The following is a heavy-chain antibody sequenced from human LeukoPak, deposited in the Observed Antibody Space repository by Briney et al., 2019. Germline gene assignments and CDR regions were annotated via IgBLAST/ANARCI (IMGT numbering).Heavy chain of an antibody. J-gene: IGHJ4*02. CDR2: IFYSGTT. D-gene: IGHD1-26*01. CDR3: ARHLYSESYYF. Sequence: SDTLSLTCTVSGDSISNGCYYWSWIRQHPGKGLEGIGGIFYSGTTYYNPSLKSRGTIAIDTSKNLFSLKLSSVTAADTAVYYCARHLYSESYYFWGQGTLVTVSS. CDR1: GDSISNGCYY. V-gene: IGHV4-39*01.